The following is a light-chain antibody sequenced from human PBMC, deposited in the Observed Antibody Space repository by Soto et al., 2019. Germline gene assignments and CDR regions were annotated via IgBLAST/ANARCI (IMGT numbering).Light chain of an antibody. CDR1: QSIXSNY. CDR3: QQYGRAPWT. V-gene: IGKV3-20*01. Sequence: IVLTQSPCTLSLSPGERATLSCRASQSIXSNYLAWYQQKPGQAPRLRXACASSRATGSPDRFSGSGSGTDFTLTIRRLDPEDFAVYYCQQYGRAPWTFGQGTKVDI. CDR2: CAS. J-gene: IGKJ1*01.